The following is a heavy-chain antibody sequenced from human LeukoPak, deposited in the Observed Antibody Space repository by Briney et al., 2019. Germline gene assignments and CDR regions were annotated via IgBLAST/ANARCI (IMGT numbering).Heavy chain of an antibody. Sequence: RGSLRLSCAASGFTFGSYGMHWVRQAPGKGLEWVAVISYHGSQKYYVDSVRGRFTISRDNSKNTLFLQMNSLRAEDTAVYYCAADSSGYYRGDYWGQGTLVTVSS. CDR3: AADSSGYYRGDY. D-gene: IGHD3-22*01. J-gene: IGHJ4*02. V-gene: IGHV3-30*03. CDR1: GFTFGSYG. CDR2: ISYHGSQK.